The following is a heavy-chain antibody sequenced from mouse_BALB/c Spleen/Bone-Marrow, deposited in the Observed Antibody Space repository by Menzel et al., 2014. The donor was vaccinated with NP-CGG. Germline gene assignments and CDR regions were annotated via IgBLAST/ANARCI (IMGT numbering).Heavy chain of an antibody. V-gene: IGHV5-17*02. J-gene: IGHJ2*01. CDR3: ARSYYGSSYYFDY. Sequence: EVKVVESGGGLVQPGGSRKLSCAASGFTFSSFGMHWVRQAPEKGLEWVAYISSGSSTIYYADTVKGRFTISRDNPKNTLSLQMTSLRSEDTAMYYCARSYYGSSYYFDYWGQGTTLTVSS. CDR1: GFTFSSFG. D-gene: IGHD1-1*01. CDR2: ISSGSSTI.